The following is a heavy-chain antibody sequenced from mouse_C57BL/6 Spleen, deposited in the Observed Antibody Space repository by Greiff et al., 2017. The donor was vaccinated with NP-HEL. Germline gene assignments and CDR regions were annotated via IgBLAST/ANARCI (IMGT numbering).Heavy chain of an antibody. CDR2: ISSGGSYT. J-gene: IGHJ1*03. V-gene: IGHV5-6*01. CDR3: ARQIPNYYGSSYGLYFDV. Sequence: EVKLLESGGDLVKPGGSLKLSCAASGFTFSSYGMSWVRQTPDKRLEWVATISSGGSYTYYPDSVKGRFTISRDNAKNTLYLQMSSLKSEDTAMYYCARQIPNYYGSSYGLYFDVWGTGTTVTVSS. D-gene: IGHD1-1*01. CDR1: GFTFSSYG.